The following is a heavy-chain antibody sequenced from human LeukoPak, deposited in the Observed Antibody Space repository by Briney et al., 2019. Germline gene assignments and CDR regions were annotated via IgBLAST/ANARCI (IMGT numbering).Heavy chain of an antibody. CDR1: GYTFTGYF. CDR3: ARDERYDSSGYPFDY. D-gene: IGHD3-22*01. V-gene: IGHV1-2*02. CDR2: INPNSGDT. Sequence: GASVKVSCKASGYTFTGYFMHCVRQAPGQGLEWMGWINPNSGDTNYAQKFQGRVTMTRDMSISTAYMELSRLRSDDTAVYYCARDERYDSSGYPFDYWGQGTLVTVSS. J-gene: IGHJ4*02.